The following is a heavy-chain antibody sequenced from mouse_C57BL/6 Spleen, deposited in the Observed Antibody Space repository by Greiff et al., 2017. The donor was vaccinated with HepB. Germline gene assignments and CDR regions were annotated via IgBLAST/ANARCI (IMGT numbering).Heavy chain of an antibody. V-gene: IGHV10-3*01. J-gene: IGHJ4*01. CDR3: VTATWEAAMDY. D-gene: IGHD4-1*01. Sequence: EVKLVESGGGLVQPKGSLKLSCAASGFTFNTYAMHWVRQAPGKGVEWVARIKSKSSKYETNYADSVKDRFTLSRDDAQSMLYLLMNNLKTEDTAMYYCVTATWEAAMDYWGQGTSVTVSS. CDR1: GFTFNTYA. CDR2: IKSKSSKYET.